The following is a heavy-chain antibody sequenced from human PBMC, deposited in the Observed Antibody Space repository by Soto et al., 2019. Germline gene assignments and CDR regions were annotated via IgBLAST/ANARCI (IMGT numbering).Heavy chain of an antibody. J-gene: IGHJ4*02. V-gene: IGHV1-69*02. CDR1: GDTFSSNS. CDR3: ARGISEYCSGSTCYSYYFDH. D-gene: IGHD2-15*01. Sequence: QGHLVQSGTEVKKPGSSVKVSCKASGDTFSSNSINWVRQAPGQGLEWMGRIIPMLGIINYAQKFEGRVTISAGKTTTTVYMELSSLTSEDTAVYYCARGISEYCSGSTCYSYYFDHWGPGTLVTVSS. CDR2: IIPMLGII.